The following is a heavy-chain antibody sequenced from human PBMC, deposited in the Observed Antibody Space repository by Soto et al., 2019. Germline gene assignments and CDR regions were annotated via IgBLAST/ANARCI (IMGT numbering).Heavy chain of an antibody. CDR2: IYYSGST. J-gene: IGHJ6*02. D-gene: IGHD6-13*01. V-gene: IGHV4-39*01. CDR3: ARLSSSSWVGMDV. CDR1: GGSISSSSYY. Sequence: SETLSLTCTVSGGSISSSSYYWGWIRQPPGKGLEWIGSIYYSGSTYYNPSLKSRVTISVDTSKNQFSLKLSSVTAADTAVYYCARLSSSSWVGMDVWGQGTTVTVSS.